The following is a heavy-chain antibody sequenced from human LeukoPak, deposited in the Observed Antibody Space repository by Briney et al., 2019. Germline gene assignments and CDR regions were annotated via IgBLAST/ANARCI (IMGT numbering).Heavy chain of an antibody. CDR1: GFTFSNAW. CDR3: VRATSSLAFDI. CDR2: IYSSGST. V-gene: IGHV3-53*04. D-gene: IGHD6-6*01. Sequence: GGSLRLSCAASGFTFSNAWLSWVRQAPGKGLEWVSVIYSSGSTCYADSVEGRFTISRHTSENTLYLHMNNLRPEDTAVYYCVRATSSLAFDIWGQGTEVTVSS. J-gene: IGHJ3*02.